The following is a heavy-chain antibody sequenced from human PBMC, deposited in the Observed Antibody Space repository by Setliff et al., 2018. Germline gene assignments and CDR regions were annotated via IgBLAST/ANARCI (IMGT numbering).Heavy chain of an antibody. CDR1: GVTVSTNY. V-gene: IGHV3-53*01. CDR3: ARVKEKLVLRAFDI. J-gene: IGHJ3*02. D-gene: IGHD3-16*01. CDR2: AYSGGST. Sequence: GGSLRLSCAASGVTVSTNYMTWVRQTPGKGLECVSVAYSGGSTDYADSVKGRFTISRDNAKNSLYLQMNSLRAEDTAVYYCARVKEKLVLRAFDIWGQGTLVTVSS.